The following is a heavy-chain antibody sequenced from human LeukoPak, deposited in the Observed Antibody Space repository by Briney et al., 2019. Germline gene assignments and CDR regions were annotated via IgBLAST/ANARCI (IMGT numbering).Heavy chain of an antibody. CDR1: GFTVSSNY. V-gene: IGHV3-53*01. D-gene: IGHD4-11*01. J-gene: IGHJ4*02. Sequence: GGSLRLSCAASGFTVSSNYMSWVRQAPGKGLEWVSIIYRGGNTYYADSVKGRFTISRDTSKDTLYLQMNSLRAEDTAVYYCAKDKTTVTLWGQGTLVTVSS. CDR3: AKDKTTVTL. CDR2: IYRGGNT.